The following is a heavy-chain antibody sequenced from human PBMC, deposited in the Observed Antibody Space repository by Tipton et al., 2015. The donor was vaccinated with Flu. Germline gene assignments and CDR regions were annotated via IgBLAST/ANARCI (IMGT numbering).Heavy chain of an antibody. V-gene: IGHV3-7*01. CDR1: GFTFRSYW. CDR2: IKRDGSEE. J-gene: IGHJ5*02. Sequence: SLRLSCAASGFTFRSYWMNWVRQAPGKGLEWVANIKRDGSEENYVDSVKGRFTIYRDNVLNSLYLQMHSLRVGDSATYFCVRDGPPYSPTSGWFDPWGQGAQVSISS. CDR3: VRDGPPYSPTSGWFDP. D-gene: IGHD1-26*01.